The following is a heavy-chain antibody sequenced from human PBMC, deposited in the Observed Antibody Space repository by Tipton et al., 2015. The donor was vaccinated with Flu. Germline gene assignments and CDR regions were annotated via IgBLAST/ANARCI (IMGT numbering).Heavy chain of an antibody. CDR1: GDSIRSAYY. V-gene: IGHV4-38-2*02. CDR2: VHQTGST. CDR3: ARHTGDSVRGVIDY. J-gene: IGHJ4*02. D-gene: IGHD3-10*02. Sequence: TLSLTCRISGDSIRSAYYWGWIRQPPGKGLEWIGNVHQTGSTYYNPSLRSRVTIAVDRPKNKFSLRLTSVTAADTAVYYCARHTGDSVRGVIDYWGQGTLVTVSS.